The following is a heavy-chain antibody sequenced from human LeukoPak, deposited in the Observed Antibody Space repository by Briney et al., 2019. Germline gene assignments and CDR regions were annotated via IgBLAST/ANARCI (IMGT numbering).Heavy chain of an antibody. J-gene: IGHJ6*03. CDR3: ARRHFDWLSLYYYYYYMDV. CDR2: IYKSETT. Sequence: SETLSLTCSVSGGSVTNYYWNWVRQTPEKGLEWIGYIYKSETTDYGPSFKSRVTLSLDTSKNQISLKLSSMTAADTGVYYCARRHFDWLSLYYYYYYMDVWGKGTTVTISS. CDR1: GGSVTNYY. D-gene: IGHD3-9*01. V-gene: IGHV4-59*02.